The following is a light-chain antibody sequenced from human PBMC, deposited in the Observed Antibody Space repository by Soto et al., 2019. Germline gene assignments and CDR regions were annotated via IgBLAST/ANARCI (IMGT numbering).Light chain of an antibody. V-gene: IGKV3-11*01. CDR2: DAS. Sequence: EIVMTQSPATLSVSPCERATLSSSASQSVSSSHLAWYQHKPGQAPRLLIYDASNRATGIPARFSGSGSGTDFTLTISSLEPEDFAVYYCQQRSNWPPTFGQGTKVDI. J-gene: IGKJ1*01. CDR3: QQRSNWPPT. CDR1: QSVSSSH.